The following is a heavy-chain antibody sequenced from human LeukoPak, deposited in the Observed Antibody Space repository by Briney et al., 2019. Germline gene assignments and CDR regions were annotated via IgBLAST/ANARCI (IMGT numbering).Heavy chain of an antibody. CDR1: GGSVTSFY. V-gene: IGHV4-59*08. CDR2: LFYTGRT. J-gene: IGHJ5*02. CDR3: TRQLTTVSRGGWFDP. D-gene: IGHD4-17*01. Sequence: SETLSLTCNVSGGSVTSFYWSWIRQSPGKGLEWIGDLFYTGRTNYNPSLKSRVSISADTSKNLFSLRLSSVTAADTAVYYCTRQLTTVSRGGWFDPWGQGTLVTVSS.